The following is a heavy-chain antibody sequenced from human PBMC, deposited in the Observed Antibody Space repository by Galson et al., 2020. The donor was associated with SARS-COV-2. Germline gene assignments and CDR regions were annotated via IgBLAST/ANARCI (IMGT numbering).Heavy chain of an antibody. D-gene: IGHD3-3*01. Sequence: GSLRLSCAASGFTFSSYGMHWVRQAPGKGLEWVAVIWYDGSNKYYADSVKGRFTISRDNSKNTLYLQMNSLRAEDTAVYYCAKDSPVDDCWGGYFDYWGQGTLVTVSS. CDR2: IWYDGSNK. CDR1: GFTFSSYG. V-gene: IGHV3-33*06. CDR3: AKDSPVDDCWGGYFDY. J-gene: IGHJ4*02.